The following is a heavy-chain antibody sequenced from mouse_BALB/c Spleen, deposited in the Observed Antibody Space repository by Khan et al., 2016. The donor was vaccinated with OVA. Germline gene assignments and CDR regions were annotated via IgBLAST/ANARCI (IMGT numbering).Heavy chain of an antibody. CDR3: AREVANWAGYFDY. Sequence: EVQLQESGPGLVKPSQSLSLTCTVTGYSITSDYAWNWIRQFPGNKLEWMGYISYSGSTSYNPSLKSRISITRDTSKNQFFLQLNSVTTEDTATYYCAREVANWAGYFDYWGQGTTLTGSS. D-gene: IGHD4-1*01. CDR2: ISYSGST. CDR1: GYSITSDYA. V-gene: IGHV3-2*02. J-gene: IGHJ2*01.